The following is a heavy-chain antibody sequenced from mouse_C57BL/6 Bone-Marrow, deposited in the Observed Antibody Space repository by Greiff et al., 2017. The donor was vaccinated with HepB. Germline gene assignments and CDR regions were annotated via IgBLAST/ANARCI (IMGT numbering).Heavy chain of an antibody. V-gene: IGHV1-82*01. CDR2: IYPGDGDT. CDR1: GYAFSSSW. D-gene: IGHD4-1*01. J-gene: IGHJ2*01. Sequence: QVQLKQSGPELVKPGASVKISCKASGYAFSSSWMNWVKQRPGKGLEWIGRIYPGDGDTNYNGKFKGKATLTADKSSSTAYMQLSSLTSEDSAVYFCARSAANWDPDYWGQGTTLKVSS. CDR3: ARSAANWDPDY.